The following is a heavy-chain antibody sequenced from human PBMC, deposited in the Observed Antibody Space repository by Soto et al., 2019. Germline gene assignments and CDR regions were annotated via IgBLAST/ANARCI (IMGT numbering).Heavy chain of an antibody. CDR1: GFTFSSYA. V-gene: IGHV3-23*01. CDR2: ISGSGGST. Sequence: GGSLRLSCAASGFTFSSYAMSWVRQAPGKGLEWVSAISGSGGSTYYADSVKGRFTISRDNSKNTLYLQMNSLRAEDTAVYYRAKEGTYCSGGSCYPRWNYGMDVWGQGTTVTVSS. D-gene: IGHD2-15*01. J-gene: IGHJ6*02. CDR3: AKEGTYCSGGSCYPRWNYGMDV.